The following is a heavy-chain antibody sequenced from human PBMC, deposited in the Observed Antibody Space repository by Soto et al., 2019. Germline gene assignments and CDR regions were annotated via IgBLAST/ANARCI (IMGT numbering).Heavy chain of an antibody. CDR1: GYSFTSYW. V-gene: IGHV5-51*01. Sequence: PGGSLRLSCKGPGYSFTSYWIGWVRQMPGKGLEWMGIIYPGDSDTRYSPSFQGQVTISADKSISTAYLQWSSLKASDTAMYYCARQNDFWSGYYGPRVDYWGQGTLVTVSS. CDR3: ARQNDFWSGYYGPRVDY. CDR2: IYPGDSDT. D-gene: IGHD3-3*01. J-gene: IGHJ4*02.